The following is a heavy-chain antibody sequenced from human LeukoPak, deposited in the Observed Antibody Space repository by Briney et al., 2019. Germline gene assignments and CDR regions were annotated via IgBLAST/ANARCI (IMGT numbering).Heavy chain of an antibody. CDR1: GYTFTSYG. D-gene: IGHD5-18*01. V-gene: IGHV1-18*01. Sequence: ASVKVSCKASGYTFTSYGISWVRQAPGQGLEWMGWISAYNDNTNYAQKLQGRVTMTTDTSTSTAYMELRSLRSDDTAVYYCARDRVGYSYGYYYYYMDVWGKGTTVTVSS. J-gene: IGHJ6*03. CDR2: ISAYNDNT. CDR3: ARDRVGYSYGYYYYYMDV.